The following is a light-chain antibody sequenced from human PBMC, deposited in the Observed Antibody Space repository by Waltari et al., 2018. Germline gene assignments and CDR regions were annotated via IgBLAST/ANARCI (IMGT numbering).Light chain of an antibody. CDR1: SSDVGGYNY. Sequence: QSALTQPASVSGSPGQSITISCTGTSSDVGGYNYVSWYQQHPGKAPKFMFYDVRPRPSGFSNLFSGSKSCTTAPLTISVLQAEDEADYYCSSYTSNNIWVFGGGTKLTVL. CDR2: DVR. CDR3: SSYTSNNIWV. J-gene: IGLJ3*02. V-gene: IGLV2-14*01.